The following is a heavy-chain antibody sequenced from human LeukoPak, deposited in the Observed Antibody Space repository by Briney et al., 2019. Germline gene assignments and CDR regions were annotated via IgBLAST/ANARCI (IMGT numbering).Heavy chain of an antibody. CDR1: GFTFSSYA. Sequence: GGSLRLSCAASGFTFSSYAMSWVRQAPGKGLEWVSAISGSGGSTYYADSVKGRFTISRDNSKNTLYLQMNSLRAEDTAVYYCARRTIAAAGTGRAFDIWGQGTMVTVSS. D-gene: IGHD6-13*01. CDR3: ARRTIAAAGTGRAFDI. J-gene: IGHJ3*02. V-gene: IGHV3-23*01. CDR2: ISGSGGST.